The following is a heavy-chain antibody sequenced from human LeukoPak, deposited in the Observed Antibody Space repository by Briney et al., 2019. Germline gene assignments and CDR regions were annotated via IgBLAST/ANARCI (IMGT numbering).Heavy chain of an antibody. CDR2: IYYSGDT. Sequence: PSETLSLTCTVSDGAIAGYSWSWIRQPPGKGLEWIGYIYYSGDTNYNPSLQSRVTVSVDTSKNQFSLKLTSVTAADTAVYYCARGHSGNINGFDYWGQGTLVTVSS. D-gene: IGHD1-26*01. V-gene: IGHV4-59*12. J-gene: IGHJ4*02. CDR3: ARGHSGNINGFDY. CDR1: DGAIAGYS.